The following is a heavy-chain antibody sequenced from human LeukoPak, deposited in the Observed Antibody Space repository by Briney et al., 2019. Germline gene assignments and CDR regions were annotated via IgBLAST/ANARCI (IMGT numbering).Heavy chain of an antibody. J-gene: IGHJ4*02. CDR3: AKADYYDSSGYYYVHLFDY. V-gene: IGHV3-21*01. D-gene: IGHD3-22*01. Sequence: SVKGRFTISRDNAKNSLYLQMNSLRAEDTAVYYCAKADYYDSSGYYYVHLFDYWGQGTLVTVSS.